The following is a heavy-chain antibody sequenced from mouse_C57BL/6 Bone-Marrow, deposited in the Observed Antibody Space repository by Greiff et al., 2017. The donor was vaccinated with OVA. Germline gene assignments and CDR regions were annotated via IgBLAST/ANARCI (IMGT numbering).Heavy chain of an antibody. D-gene: IGHD2-10*02. CDR2: IYPSDSET. Sequence: VQQQQPGAELVRPGSSVKLSCKASGYTFTSYWMDWVKQRPGQGLEWIGNIYPSDSETHYNQKFKDKATLTVDKSSSTAYMQLSSLTSEDSAVYYCARRRYGNYGYFDYWGQGTTLTVSS. CDR1: GYTFTSYW. CDR3: ARRRYGNYGYFDY. J-gene: IGHJ2*01. V-gene: IGHV1-61*01.